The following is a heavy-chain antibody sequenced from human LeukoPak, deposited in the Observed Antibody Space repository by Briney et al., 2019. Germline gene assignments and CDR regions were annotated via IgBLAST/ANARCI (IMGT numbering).Heavy chain of an antibody. CDR1: GGTFSSYA. Sequence: ASVKVSCKASGGTFSSYAISWVRQAPGQGLEWMGGIIPIFGTANYAQKFQGRVTITTDESTSTAYMELSSLRSEDTAVYYCARVAYNWSYGGWFDPWGQGTLVTVSS. V-gene: IGHV1-69*05. CDR3: ARVAYNWSYGGWFDP. D-gene: IGHD1-7*01. J-gene: IGHJ5*02. CDR2: IIPIFGTA.